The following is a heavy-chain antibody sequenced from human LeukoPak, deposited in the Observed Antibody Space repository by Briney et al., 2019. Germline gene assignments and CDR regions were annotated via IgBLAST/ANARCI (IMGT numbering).Heavy chain of an antibody. CDR2: IIPIFGTA. Sequence: ASVKVSCKASGGTFNSYAISWVRQAPGQGLEWMGRIIPIFGTANYAQKFQGRVTITTDESTSTAYMELSSLRSEDTAVYYCARGPIAARPDNWFDPWGQGTLVTVSS. D-gene: IGHD6-6*01. CDR1: GGTFNSYA. V-gene: IGHV1-69*05. J-gene: IGHJ5*02. CDR3: ARGPIAARPDNWFDP.